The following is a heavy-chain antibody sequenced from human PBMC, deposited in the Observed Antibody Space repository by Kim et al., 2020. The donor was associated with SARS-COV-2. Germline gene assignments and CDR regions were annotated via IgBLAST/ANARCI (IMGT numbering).Heavy chain of an antibody. J-gene: IGHJ5*02. CDR2: ISWNSGSI. D-gene: IGHD3-10*01. Sequence: GGSLRLSCAASGFTFDDYAMHWVRQAPGKGLEWVSGISWNSGSIGYADSVKGRFTISRDNAKNSLYLQMNSLRAEDTALYYCAKDLWFGEGRGHFDPWGQGTLVTVSS. CDR1: GFTFDDYA. CDR3: AKDLWFGEGRGHFDP. V-gene: IGHV3-9*01.